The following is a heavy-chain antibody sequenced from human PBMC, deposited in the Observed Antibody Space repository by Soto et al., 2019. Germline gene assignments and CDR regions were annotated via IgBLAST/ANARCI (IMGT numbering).Heavy chain of an antibody. CDR1: RFSFSEDW. V-gene: IGHV3-74*01. CDR3: ARQYGMDV. J-gene: IGHJ6*02. Sequence: PGGSLRLSCVGSRFSFSEDWMHWPRRAPGKGLEWVSRITSDGRGTTYADSVKGRFTISRDNAKNTLYLQMNSLRVEDTALYYCARQYGMDVWGQGTTVTVSS. CDR2: ITSDGRGT.